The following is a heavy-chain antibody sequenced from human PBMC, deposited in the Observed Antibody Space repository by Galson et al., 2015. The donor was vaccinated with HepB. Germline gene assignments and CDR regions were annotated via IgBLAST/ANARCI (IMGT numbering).Heavy chain of an antibody. D-gene: IGHD3-10*01. V-gene: IGHV5-51*01. Sequence: QSGAEVKKPGESLKISCKGSGYSFTSYWIGWVRQMPGKGLEWMGIIYPGDSDTRYSPSFQGQVTISADKSIGTAYLQWSSLKASDTAMYYCARHGAPLTMVRGIDYWGQGTLVTVSS. CDR2: IYPGDSDT. J-gene: IGHJ4*02. CDR3: ARHGAPLTMVRGIDY. CDR1: GYSFTSYW.